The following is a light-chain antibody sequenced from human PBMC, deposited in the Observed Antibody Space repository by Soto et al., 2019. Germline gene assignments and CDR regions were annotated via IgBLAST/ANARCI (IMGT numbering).Light chain of an antibody. CDR2: GAS. Sequence: EIVLTQSPGTLSLSPGERATLSCRASQSVSSNYLAWYQQKRGQAPRLLIYGASGRATGIPTRFSSSGSGTDFTLTISRLEPEDFAVYYCQQYDTSPRTFGQGTKVEI. CDR1: QSVSSNY. J-gene: IGKJ1*01. V-gene: IGKV3-20*01. CDR3: QQYDTSPRT.